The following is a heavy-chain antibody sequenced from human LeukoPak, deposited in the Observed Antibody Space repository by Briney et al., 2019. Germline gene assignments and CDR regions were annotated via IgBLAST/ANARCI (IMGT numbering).Heavy chain of an antibody. Sequence: SETLSLTCTVSGGSISSYYWSWIRQPPGKGLEWIGEINHSGSTNYNPSLKSRVTISVDTSKNQFSLKLSSVTAADTAVYYCARGVEMATITVWFDPWGQGTLVTVSS. CDR1: GGSISSYY. CDR3: ARGVEMATITVWFDP. CDR2: INHSGST. D-gene: IGHD5-24*01. V-gene: IGHV4-34*01. J-gene: IGHJ5*02.